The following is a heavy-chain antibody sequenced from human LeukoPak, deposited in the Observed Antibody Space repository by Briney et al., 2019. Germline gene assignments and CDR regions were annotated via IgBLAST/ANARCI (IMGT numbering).Heavy chain of an antibody. J-gene: IGHJ6*03. V-gene: IGHV4-34*01. CDR3: SRVMPGLSMDV. CDR2: VYHTGST. Sequence: SETLSLTCAVYGGSFSGYYWSCIRQPPGKGLEWIGEVYHTGSTNYNPSLKSRVTISLDTSKNLVSLTLTSVTAADTAIYYCSRVMPGLSMDVWGKGTTVTVSS. D-gene: IGHD2-2*01. CDR1: GGSFSGYY.